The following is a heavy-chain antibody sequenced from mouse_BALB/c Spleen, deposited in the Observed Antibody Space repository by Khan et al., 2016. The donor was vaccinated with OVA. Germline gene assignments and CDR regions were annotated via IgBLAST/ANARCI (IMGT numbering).Heavy chain of an antibody. CDR3: TRGEGYYGNPYAIDF. D-gene: IGHD2-1*01. J-gene: IGHJ4*01. CDR2: ISSGGTYT. Sequence: EVELVESGGGLVKPGGSLKLSCAASGFTFSSYTMSWVRQTPEKRLEWVATISSGGTYTYYVDSVEGRFTLSRYNAKDTLYLEMTSLKSEDTAIYYCTRGEGYYGNPYAIDFWGQGTSVTVSS. CDR1: GFTFSSYT. V-gene: IGHV5-6-4*01.